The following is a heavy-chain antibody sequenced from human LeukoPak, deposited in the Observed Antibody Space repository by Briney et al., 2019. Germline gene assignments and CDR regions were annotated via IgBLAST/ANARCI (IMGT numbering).Heavy chain of an antibody. CDR2: IYYSGST. CDR3: ARYSSGWYGGGIFDY. D-gene: IGHD6-19*01. V-gene: IGHV4-59*01. CDR1: GGSFSGYY. Sequence: SETLSLTCAVYGGSFSGYYWSWIRQPPGKGLEWIGYIYYSGSTNYNPSLKSRVTISVDTSKNQFSLKLSSVTAADTAVYYCARYSSGWYGGGIFDYWGQGTLVTVSS. J-gene: IGHJ4*02.